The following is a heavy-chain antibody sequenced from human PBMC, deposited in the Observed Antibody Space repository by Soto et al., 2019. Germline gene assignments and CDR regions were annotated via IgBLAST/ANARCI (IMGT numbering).Heavy chain of an antibody. CDR1: GYTFTSYD. V-gene: IGHV1-8*01. J-gene: IGHJ4*02. Sequence: ASVKVSCKASGYTFTSYDINWVRQATGQGLEWMRWMNPNSGNAGYAQNFQGRVTMTRNTSIDTAYMELSRLRSEDTAVYYCVRGYTLRNYWGQGTLVTVSS. CDR2: MNPNSGNA. D-gene: IGHD5-18*01. CDR3: VRGYTLRNY.